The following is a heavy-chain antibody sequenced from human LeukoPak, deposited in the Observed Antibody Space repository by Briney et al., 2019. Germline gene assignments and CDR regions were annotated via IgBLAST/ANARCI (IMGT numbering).Heavy chain of an antibody. CDR2: IRYDESNK. D-gene: IGHD3-3*01. CDR1: GFTFSSYA. V-gene: IGHV3-30*02. CDR3: AKDPFGVVIIRP. Sequence: GSLSLSCAASGFTFSSYAMSWVRQAPGKGLEWVAFIRYDESNKYYADSAKGRFTISRDNSKNTLYLQMNSLRAEDTAVYYCAKDPFGVVIIRPWGQGTLVTVSS. J-gene: IGHJ5*02.